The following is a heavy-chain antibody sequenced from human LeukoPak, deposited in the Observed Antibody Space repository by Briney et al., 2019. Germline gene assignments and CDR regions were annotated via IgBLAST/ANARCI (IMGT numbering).Heavy chain of an antibody. V-gene: IGHV3-33*01. J-gene: IGHJ4*02. Sequence: QPGGSLRLSCAASGFTFSSYGMHWVRQAPGKGLEWVAVIWYDGSNKYYADSVKGRFTISRDNSKNALYLQMNSLRAEDTAVYYCARVLTTTLGGDPLVYWGQGTLVTVSS. D-gene: IGHD4-17*01. CDR2: IWYDGSNK. CDR3: ARVLTTTLGGDPLVY. CDR1: GFTFSSYG.